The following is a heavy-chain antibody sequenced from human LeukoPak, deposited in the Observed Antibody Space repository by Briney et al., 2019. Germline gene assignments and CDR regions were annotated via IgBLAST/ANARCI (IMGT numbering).Heavy chain of an antibody. J-gene: IGHJ4*02. V-gene: IGHV3-74*01. CDR2: INNDGSDT. Sequence: PGGSLRLSCAASGFKFSNHWMHWVRQSPGKGLVWVARINNDGSDTSHADSVEGRFTISRDNAANTLYLQMNSLRVEDTAMYFCARNNWGTDDWGQGTLVTVSS. CDR3: ARNNWGTDD. CDR1: GFKFSNHW. D-gene: IGHD7-27*01.